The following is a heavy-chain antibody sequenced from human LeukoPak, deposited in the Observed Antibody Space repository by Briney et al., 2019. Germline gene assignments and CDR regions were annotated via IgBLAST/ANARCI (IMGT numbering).Heavy chain of an antibody. CDR1: GGSISSYY. CDR2: IYYSGST. J-gene: IGHJ4*02. Sequence: SETLSLTCTVSGGSISSYYWSWIRQPPGKGLEWIGYIYYSGSTNYNPSLKSRVTISVDTSKNQFSLKLSSVTAADTAVYYCARHQRYCSSTSCYSYYFDYWGQGTLVTVSS. CDR3: ARHQRYCSSTSCYSYYFDY. V-gene: IGHV4-59*08. D-gene: IGHD2-2*01.